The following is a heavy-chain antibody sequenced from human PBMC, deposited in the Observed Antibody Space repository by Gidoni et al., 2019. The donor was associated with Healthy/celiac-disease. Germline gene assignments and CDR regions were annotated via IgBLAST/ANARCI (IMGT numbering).Heavy chain of an antibody. CDR2: ISWNSGSI. CDR1: GFTFDDYA. V-gene: IGHV3-9*01. J-gene: IGHJ3*02. Sequence: EVQLVESGGGLVQPGRSLRLSCAASGFTFDDYAMHWVRQAPGKGLEWGSGISWNSGSIGYADSVKGRFTISRDNAKNSLYLQMNSLRAEDTALYYCAKDRDHQKDAFDIWGQGTMVTVSS. CDR3: AKDRDHQKDAFDI.